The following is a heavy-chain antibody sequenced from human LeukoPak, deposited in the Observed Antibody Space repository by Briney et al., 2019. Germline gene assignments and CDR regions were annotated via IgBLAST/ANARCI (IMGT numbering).Heavy chain of an antibody. J-gene: IGHJ5*02. CDR3: ARGYSGNYLRFDP. D-gene: IGHD1-26*01. CDR1: GGSFSSSY. V-gene: IGHV4-4*07. CDR2: IYTSGST. Sequence: SETLSLTCTVSGGSFSSSYWSWIRQPAGKGLEWIGRIYTSGSTNFTPSLKSRVTISIDKSKNQISLKLNSVTAADTAVYYCARGYSGNYLRFDPWGQGTLVTVSS.